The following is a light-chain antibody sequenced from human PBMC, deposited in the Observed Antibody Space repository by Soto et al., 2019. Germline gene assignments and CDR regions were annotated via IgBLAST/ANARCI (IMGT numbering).Light chain of an antibody. CDR3: HQPKGNPIT. CDR1: QDISIY. CDR2: TVS. Sequence: DIQLTQSPSFLSASIGDRVTITCRASQDISIYLAWYQQKPGKAPNLLIHTVSTLPGGVPSRFSGSGSGTEFTLTISSLQPEDFATSYCHQPKGNPITLGQGTRLEIK. V-gene: IGKV1-9*01. J-gene: IGKJ5*01.